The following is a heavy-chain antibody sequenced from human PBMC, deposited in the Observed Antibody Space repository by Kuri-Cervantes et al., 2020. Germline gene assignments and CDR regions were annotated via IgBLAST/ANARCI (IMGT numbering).Heavy chain of an antibody. CDR1: GGSISSGGYY. CDR3: ARGEHYYGSSGCLFDY. V-gene: IGHV4-31*03. Sequence: SETLSLTCTVSGGSISSGGYYWSWIRQHPGKGLEWIGYIYYSGSTYYNPSLKSRVTISVDTSKNQFSLKLSSVTAADTAVYYCARGEHYYGSSGCLFDYWGQGTLVTVSS. D-gene: IGHD3-22*01. CDR2: IYYSGST. J-gene: IGHJ4*02.